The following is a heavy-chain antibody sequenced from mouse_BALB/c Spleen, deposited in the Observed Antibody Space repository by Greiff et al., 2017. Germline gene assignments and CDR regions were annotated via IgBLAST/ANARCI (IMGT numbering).Heavy chain of an antibody. CDR1: GYTFTNYW. V-gene: IGHV1-63*02. J-gene: IGHJ4*01. CDR3: VITTVVATPYAMDY. CDR2: IYPGGGYT. Sequence: QVQLQQSGDDLVKPGASVKISCKASGYTFTNYWLGWVKQRPGHGLEWIGDIYPGGGYTNYNEKFKGKATLTADTSSSTAYMQLSSLTSEDSAVYFCVITTVVATPYAMDYWGQGTSVTVSS. D-gene: IGHD1-1*01.